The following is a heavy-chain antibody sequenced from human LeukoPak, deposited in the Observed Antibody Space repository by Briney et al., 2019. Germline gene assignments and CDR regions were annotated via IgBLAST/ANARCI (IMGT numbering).Heavy chain of an antibody. CDR1: GGSISSSSYY. CDR2: IYYSGST. V-gene: IGHV4-39*07. D-gene: IGHD5-12*01. J-gene: IGHJ4*02. Sequence: SETLSLTCTVSGGSISSSSYYWGWIRQPPGKGLEWIGSIYYSGSTSYNPSLKSRLSISLDMSNNHFSLKLTSVTAADTAVYYCARGYSGYDGIYWGQGTLVTVSS. CDR3: ARGYSGYDGIY.